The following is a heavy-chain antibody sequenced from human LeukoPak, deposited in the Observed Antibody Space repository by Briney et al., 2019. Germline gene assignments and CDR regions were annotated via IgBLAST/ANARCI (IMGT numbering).Heavy chain of an antibody. Sequence: GGSLRLSCVASGFTFSTHAMHWVRQAPGKGLEYVSAISSDGTIIYYANSVKGRFTISRDNSKNTLYLQMGSLRAEDMAVYYCARWGPTEAAGYCNWGQGTRVTVSS. D-gene: IGHD6-13*01. CDR3: ARWGPTEAAGYCN. J-gene: IGHJ4*02. CDR2: ISSDGTII. V-gene: IGHV3-64*01. CDR1: GFTFSTHA.